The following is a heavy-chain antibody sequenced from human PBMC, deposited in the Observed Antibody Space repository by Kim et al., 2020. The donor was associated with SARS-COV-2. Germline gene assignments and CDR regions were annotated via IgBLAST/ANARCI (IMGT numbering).Heavy chain of an antibody. CDR1: GGSFSGYY. J-gene: IGHJ4*02. CDR3: ARATNPSYDSSGWD. V-gene: IGHV4-34*01. Sequence: SETLSLTCAVYGGSFSGYYWSWIRQPPGKGLEWIGEINHSGSTNYNPSLKSRVTISVDTSKNQFSLKLSSVTAADTAVYYCARATNPSYDSSGWDWGQGT. D-gene: IGHD3-22*01. CDR2: INHSGST.